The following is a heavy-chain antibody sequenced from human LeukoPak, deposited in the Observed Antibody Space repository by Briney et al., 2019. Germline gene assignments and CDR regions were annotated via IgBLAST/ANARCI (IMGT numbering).Heavy chain of an antibody. Sequence: PSETLSLTCTVSGGSISGYYWSWIRQPPGKGLEWIGYIYYSGSTNYNPSLKSRVTISVDTSKNQFSLKLSSVTAADTAVYYCARQGGLGYSYGLDAFDIWGQGTMVTVSS. D-gene: IGHD5-18*01. CDR1: GGSISGYY. V-gene: IGHV4-59*08. J-gene: IGHJ3*02. CDR2: IYYSGST. CDR3: ARQGGLGYSYGLDAFDI.